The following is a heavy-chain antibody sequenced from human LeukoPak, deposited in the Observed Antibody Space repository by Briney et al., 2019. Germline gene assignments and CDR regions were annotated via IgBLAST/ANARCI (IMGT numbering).Heavy chain of an antibody. V-gene: IGHV4-59*01. CDR2: IYYSGST. J-gene: IGHJ6*03. Sequence: TSSETLSLTCTVSGGSISSYYWSWIRQPPGKGLEWLGYIYYSGSTNYNPSLKSRVTISVDTSKNQFSLKLSSVTAADTAVYYCAAVDWSFYYMDVWGKGTTVTISS. CDR3: AAVDWSFYYMDV. D-gene: IGHD3-9*01. CDR1: GGSISSYY.